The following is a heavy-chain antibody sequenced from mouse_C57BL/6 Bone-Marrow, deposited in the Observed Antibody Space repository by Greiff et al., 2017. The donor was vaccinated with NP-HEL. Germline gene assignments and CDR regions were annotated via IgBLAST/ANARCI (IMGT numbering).Heavy chain of an antibody. CDR2: FYPGSGSI. CDR1: GYTFTEYT. Sequence: VQLQQSGAELVKPGASVKLSCKASGYTFTEYTIHWVKQRSGQGLEWIGWFYPGSGSIKYNEKFKDKATLTADKSSSPVYMELSRLTSEDSAVYFCARHEGITTVVPNEGFAYWGQGTLVTVSA. CDR3: ARHEGITTVVPNEGFAY. D-gene: IGHD1-1*01. J-gene: IGHJ3*01. V-gene: IGHV1-62-2*01.